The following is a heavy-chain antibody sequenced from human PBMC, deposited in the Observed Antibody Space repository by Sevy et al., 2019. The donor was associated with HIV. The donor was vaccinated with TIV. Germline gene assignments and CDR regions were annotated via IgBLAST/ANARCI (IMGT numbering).Heavy chain of an antibody. V-gene: IGHV3-7*01. CDR3: ARDSVSSSWYGGIFYYYYYYMDV. J-gene: IGHJ6*03. D-gene: IGHD6-13*01. CDR2: IKQDGSEK. Sequence: GGSLRLSCAASGFTFSSYWMSWVRQAPGKGLEWVANIKQDGSEKYYVDSVKGRFTISRDKAKNSLYLQMNSLRAEDTAVYYCARDSVSSSWYGGIFYYYYYYMDVWGKGTTVTVSS. CDR1: GFTFSSYW.